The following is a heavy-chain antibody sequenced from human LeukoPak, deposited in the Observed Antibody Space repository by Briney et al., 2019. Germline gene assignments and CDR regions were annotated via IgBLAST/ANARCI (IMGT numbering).Heavy chain of an antibody. CDR3: ARATLYDYYFNY. V-gene: IGHV1-46*01. CDR1: GYTFTSYA. D-gene: IGHD5/OR15-5a*01. Sequence: ASVKVSCKASGYTFTSYAMNWVRQAPGQGLEWMGIINPSGGSTSYAQKFQGRVTLTRDTSTSTVYMELSSLRSEDTAVYYCARATLYDYYFNYWGQGTLVTVSS. CDR2: INPSGGST. J-gene: IGHJ4*02.